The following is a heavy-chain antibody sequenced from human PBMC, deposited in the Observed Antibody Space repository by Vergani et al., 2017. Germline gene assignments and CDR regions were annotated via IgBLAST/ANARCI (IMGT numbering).Heavy chain of an antibody. J-gene: IGHJ6*04. D-gene: IGHD2-2*01. Sequence: QVQLQESGPGLVKPSQTLSLTCTVSGGSISSGSYYWSWIRQPAGKGLEWIGRIYTSGSANYNPSLKSRVTISVDTSKNQFSLKLSSVTAADTAVYYCARDRYCSSTSCYSVMDVWGKGTTVTVS. V-gene: IGHV4-61*02. CDR2: IYTSGSA. CDR1: GGSISSGSYY. CDR3: ARDRYCSSTSCYSVMDV.